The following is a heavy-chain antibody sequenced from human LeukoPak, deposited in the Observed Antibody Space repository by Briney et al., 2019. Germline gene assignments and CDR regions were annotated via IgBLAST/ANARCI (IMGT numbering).Heavy chain of an antibody. J-gene: IGHJ5*02. D-gene: IGHD2-2*01. CDR2: ISQSGGRST. Sequence: GGSLRLSCAASGFTFSNYAMTWVRQAPGEGLEWVAFISQSGGRSTNYADSVRGRFTISRDNSEDTLYLQMNSLRAEDTAVYHCARDLGCSTSSCRYNWFDPWGQGTLVTVSS. CDR1: GFTFSNYA. CDR3: ARDLGCSTSSCRYNWFDP. V-gene: IGHV3-23*01.